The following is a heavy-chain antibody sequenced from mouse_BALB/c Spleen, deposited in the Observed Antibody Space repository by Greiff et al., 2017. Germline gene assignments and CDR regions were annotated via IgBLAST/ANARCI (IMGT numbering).Heavy chain of an antibody. D-gene: IGHD2-4*01. CDR2: IDPYNGGT. Sequence: EVKLQESGPELVKPGASVKVSCKASGYAFTSYNMYWVKQSHGKSLEWIGYIDPYNGGTSYNQKFKGKATLTVDKSSSTAYMHLNSLTSEDSAVYYCARRIYDYDGSLYAMDYWGQGTSVTVSS. CDR1: GYAFTSYN. CDR3: ARRIYDYDGSLYAMDY. V-gene: IGHV1S135*01. J-gene: IGHJ4*01.